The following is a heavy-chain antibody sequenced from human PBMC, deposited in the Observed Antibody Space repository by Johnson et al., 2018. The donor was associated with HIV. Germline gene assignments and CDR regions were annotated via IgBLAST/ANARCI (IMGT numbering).Heavy chain of an antibody. CDR1: GFTFRSYA. CDR3: AKDFGRYRDAFDI. Sequence: QVQLVESGGGVMQPGKSLRLSCEASGFTFRSYAMHWVRQAPGKGLEWVAVISYDGSNKYYADSVKGRFTISRDNSKNTLYLQMNSLRAEDTAVYYCAKDFGRYRDAFDIWGQGTMVTVSS. J-gene: IGHJ3*02. V-gene: IGHV3-30*18. CDR2: ISYDGSNK. D-gene: IGHD1-26*01.